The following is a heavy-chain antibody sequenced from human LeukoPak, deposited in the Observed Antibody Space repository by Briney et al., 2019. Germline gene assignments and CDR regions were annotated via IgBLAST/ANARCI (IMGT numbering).Heavy chain of an antibody. Sequence: ASVKVSCKASGGTFSSYAISWVRQAPGQGLEWMGRIIPILGIANYAQKFQGRVTITADKSTSTAHMELSSLRSEDTAVYYCAPDDTYYDFWSGSGWGQGTLVTVSS. D-gene: IGHD3-3*01. CDR1: GGTFSSYA. CDR3: APDDTYYDFWSGSG. J-gene: IGHJ4*02. V-gene: IGHV1-69*04. CDR2: IIPILGIA.